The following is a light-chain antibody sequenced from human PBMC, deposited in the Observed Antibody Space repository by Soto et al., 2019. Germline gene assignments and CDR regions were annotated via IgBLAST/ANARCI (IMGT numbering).Light chain of an antibody. CDR1: QTVSTN. CDR3: QQYKNWLWT. Sequence: IVPNQSLSTLSVSPGERVTLSYRASQTVSTNLAWYQQRPGQAPRLLIYGAYTRATGIPARFSCSGSGTEFTLTITSLQSEDLAVYYCQQYKNWLWTFGQGTKVEIK. CDR2: GAY. V-gene: IGKV3-15*01. J-gene: IGKJ1*01.